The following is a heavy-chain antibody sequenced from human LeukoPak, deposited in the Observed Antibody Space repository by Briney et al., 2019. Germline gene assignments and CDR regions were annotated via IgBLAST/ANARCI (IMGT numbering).Heavy chain of an antibody. CDR1: GGIFSSYA. J-gene: IGHJ5*02. D-gene: IGHD2-2*01. Sequence: SVKVSCKASGGIFSSYAISWVRQAPGQGLEWMGGIIPIFGTANYAQKFQGRVTITADKSTSTAYMELSSLRSEDTAVYYCALRVVVPAANYNWFDPWGQGTLVTVSS. CDR3: ALRVVVPAANYNWFDP. CDR2: IIPIFGTA. V-gene: IGHV1-69*06.